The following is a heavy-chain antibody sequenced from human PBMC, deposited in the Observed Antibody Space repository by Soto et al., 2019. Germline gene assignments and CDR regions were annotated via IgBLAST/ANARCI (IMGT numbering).Heavy chain of an antibody. Sequence: PSETLSLTCTVSGGSVSSGSYYWSWIRQPPGKGLEWIGYIYYSGSTNYNPSLKSRVTISVDTSKNQFSLKLSSVTAADTAVYYCARAPLSFNGGDCYFVYWGPGTLLTVFS. CDR3: ARAPLSFNGGDCYFVY. V-gene: IGHV4-61*01. CDR1: GGSVSSGSYY. CDR2: IYYSGST. J-gene: IGHJ4*02. D-gene: IGHD2-21*02.